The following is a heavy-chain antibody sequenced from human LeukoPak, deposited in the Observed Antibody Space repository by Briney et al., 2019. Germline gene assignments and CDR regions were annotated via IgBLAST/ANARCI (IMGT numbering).Heavy chain of an antibody. V-gene: IGHV4-30-4*01. Sequence: SQTLSLTCSVSGVSISSGDYYWSWIRQPPGKGLEWIGYIYYSGSTYYNPSLKSRVTLSVDTSKNQFSLKLSSVTAADTSVYYCARQSRRGYSYGYSNYFDYWGQGTLVTVSS. CDR2: IYYSGST. D-gene: IGHD5-18*01. J-gene: IGHJ4*02. CDR1: GVSISSGDYY. CDR3: ARQSRRGYSYGYSNYFDY.